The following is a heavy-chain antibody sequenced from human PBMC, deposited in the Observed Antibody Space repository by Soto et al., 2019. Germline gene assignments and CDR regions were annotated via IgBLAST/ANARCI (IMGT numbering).Heavy chain of an antibody. J-gene: IGHJ4*01. Sequence: VLLVESGGGLVQPGRSLRLSCAVSGFNFVNYAMHWARQAPGKGLEWVAPINWNSDKVAYAGSVLGLFTIFKDSAKNSLHLQMNDLTTEDTALYYCAKDKGGTPYYLDSWGHGILVTVSS. D-gene: IGHD6-25*01. CDR2: INWNSDKV. CDR3: AKDKGGTPYYLDS. CDR1: GFNFVNYA. V-gene: IGHV3-9*01.